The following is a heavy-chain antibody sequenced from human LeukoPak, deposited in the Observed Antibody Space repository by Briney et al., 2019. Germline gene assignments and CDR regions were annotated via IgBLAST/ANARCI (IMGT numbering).Heavy chain of an antibody. CDR1: GGSISSGGYS. J-gene: IGHJ6*04. CDR2: IYHSGST. CDR3: AMTTTVTTSYYYGLDV. D-gene: IGHD4-17*01. Sequence: PSQTLSLTCAVSGGSISSGGYSWSWIRQPSGKGLEWIGYIYHSGSTYYNPSLKSRVTISVDRSKNQFSLKLSSVTAADTAVYYCAMTTTVTTSYYYGLDVWGKGTTVTVSS. V-gene: IGHV4-30-2*01.